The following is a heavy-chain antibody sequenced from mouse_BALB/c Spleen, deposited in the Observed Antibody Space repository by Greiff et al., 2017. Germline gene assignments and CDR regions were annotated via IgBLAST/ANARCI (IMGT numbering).Heavy chain of an antibody. D-gene: IGHD2-14*01. CDR3: ARSDYRYAFYAMDY. CDR2: ISSGSSTI. Sequence: EVKVVESGGGLVQPGGSRKLSCAASGFTFSSFGMHWVRQAPEKGLEWVAYISSGSSTIYYADTVKGRFTISRDNPKNTLFLQMTSLRSEDTAMYYCARSDYRYAFYAMDYWGQGTSVTVSS. CDR1: GFTFSSFG. J-gene: IGHJ4*01. V-gene: IGHV5-17*02.